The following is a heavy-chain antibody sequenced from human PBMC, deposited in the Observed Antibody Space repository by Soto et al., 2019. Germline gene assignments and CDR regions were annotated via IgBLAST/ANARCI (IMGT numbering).Heavy chain of an antibody. CDR2: ITTSGDRS. CDR3: ARGLEAGYYFAY. D-gene: IGHD3-22*01. V-gene: IGHV3-23*01. Sequence: GGSLRLSCAASGFNFSSYAMSWIRQAPGKGPEWVAGITTSGDRSGYADSVKGWFTVSRDNSQNTMYLQLNSLRGDDTAIYYCARGLEAGYYFAYWGQGTLVTVSS. J-gene: IGHJ4*02. CDR1: GFNFSSYA.